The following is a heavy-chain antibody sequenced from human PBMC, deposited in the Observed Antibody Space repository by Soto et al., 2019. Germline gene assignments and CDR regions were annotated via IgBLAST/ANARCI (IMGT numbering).Heavy chain of an antibody. D-gene: IGHD1-7*01. V-gene: IGHV4-34*01. CDR2: INHSGST. CDR3: ARRTSSMSETSTGTSEYYFDY. J-gene: IGHJ4*02. CDR1: GGSFSGYY. Sequence: SETLSLTCAVYGGSFSGYYWSWIRQPPGKGLEWIGEINHSGSTNYNPSLKSRVTISVDTSKNQFSLKLSSVTAADTAVYYCARRTSSMSETSTGTSEYYFDYWGQGTLVTVSS.